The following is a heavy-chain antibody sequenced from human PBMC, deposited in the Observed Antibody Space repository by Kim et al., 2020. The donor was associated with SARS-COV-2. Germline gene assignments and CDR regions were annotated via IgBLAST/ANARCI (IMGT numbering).Heavy chain of an antibody. V-gene: IGHV4-59*08. CDR3: ARRDGGPNSPGSHFDY. Sequence: SETLSLTCTVSGGSFSSYYWSWIRQPPGKGLEWIGYIYYSGSIFYSGSTNYNPSLKSRVTISVDTSKNHFSLKLSSVTAADTAVYYCARRDGGPNSPGSHFDYWGQGTLVTVSS. J-gene: IGHJ4*02. CDR2: IYYSGSIFYSGST. D-gene: IGHD2-15*01. CDR1: GGSFSSYY.